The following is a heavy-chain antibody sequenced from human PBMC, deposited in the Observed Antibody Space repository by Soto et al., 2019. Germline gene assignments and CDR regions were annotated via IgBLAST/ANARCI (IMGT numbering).Heavy chain of an antibody. CDR3: ASPDFWSYKRYYYYGMDV. CDR1: GGTFSSYA. V-gene: IGHV1-69*01. D-gene: IGHD3-3*01. CDR2: IIPIFGTA. J-gene: IGHJ6*02. Sequence: QVQLVQSGAEVKKPGSSVKVSCKASGGTFSSYAISWVRQAPGQGLEWMGGIIPIFGTANYAQKFQGRVTITADESTSTAYMELSSLRSEDTAVYYCASPDFWSYKRYYYYGMDVWGQGTTVTVSS.